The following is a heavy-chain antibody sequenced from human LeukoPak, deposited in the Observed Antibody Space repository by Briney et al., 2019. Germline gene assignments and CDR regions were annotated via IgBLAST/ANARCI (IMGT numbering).Heavy chain of an antibody. V-gene: IGHV3-30*02. CDR1: RFTFSSYG. D-gene: IGHD5-12*01. J-gene: IGHJ6*03. CDR2: IRYDGSNK. Sequence: GGSLRLSCAASRFTFSSYGMHWVRQAPGKGLEWVAFIRYDGSNKYYADSVKGRFTTSRDNFKNTLYLQMNSLRAEDTAVYYCAKELAAPTTVYYYYYYYMDVWGKGTTVTVSS. CDR3: AKELAAPTTVYYYYYYYMDV.